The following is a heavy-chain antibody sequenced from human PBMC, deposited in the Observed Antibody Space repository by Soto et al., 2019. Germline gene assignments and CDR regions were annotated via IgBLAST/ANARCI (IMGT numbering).Heavy chain of an antibody. V-gene: IGHV4-4*07. D-gene: IGHD5-12*01. CDR1: GFSISTYH. J-gene: IGHJ4*02. CDR2: MHTSGST. Sequence: SDTLSLTCLFSGFSISTYHWSWLRPPSGKGLEWIGRMHTSGSTNYNPSLKSRVSMSVDTSKNHFSLKVSSVTAADTAVYYCARDEYGYGDSYDSWGQGTLVNVSS. CDR3: ARDEYGYGDSYDS.